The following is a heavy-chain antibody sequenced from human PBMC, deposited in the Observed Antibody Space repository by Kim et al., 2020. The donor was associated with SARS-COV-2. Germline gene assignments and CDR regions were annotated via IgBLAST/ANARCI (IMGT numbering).Heavy chain of an antibody. CDR3: EHIWKLSY. Sequence: GSLRLSCATSGFPFSSWAMTWVRQAPGKGLEWVSGIVGSGYSTAYADSVKGRFTISRDNSRNMLYLQMNSLRADNTAVYYCEHIWKLSYWGKGNPVTVS. D-gene: IGHD1-1*01. V-gene: IGHV3-23*01. CDR2: IVGSGYST. J-gene: IGHJ4*02. CDR1: GFPFSSWA.